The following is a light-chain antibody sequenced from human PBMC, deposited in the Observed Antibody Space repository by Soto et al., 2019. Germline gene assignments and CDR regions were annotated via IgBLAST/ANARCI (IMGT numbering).Light chain of an antibody. CDR2: EVS. J-gene: IGLJ2*01. CDR3: SSYAGSNFVV. V-gene: IGLV2-8*01. CDR1: SSDVGGYKY. Sequence: QSALTQPPSASGSPGQSVTISCTGTSSDVGGYKYVSWYQQHPGKVPKLMIYEVSKRPSGVPDRFSGSKSGNTASLTVSGLQAEDEADYYCSSYAGSNFVVFGGGTQLTVL.